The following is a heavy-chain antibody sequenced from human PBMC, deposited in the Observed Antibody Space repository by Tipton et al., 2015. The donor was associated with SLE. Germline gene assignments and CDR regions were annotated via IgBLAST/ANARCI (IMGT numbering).Heavy chain of an antibody. D-gene: IGHD2-2*01. Sequence: LRLSCTVSGGSISSYYWSWIRQPPGKGLEWIGYIYYSGSTNYNPSLKSRVTISVDTSKNQFSLKLSSVTAADTAVYYCATGAERGYCSSTSCRKYFQHWGQVTLVPVSS. CDR1: GGSISSYY. CDR3: ATGAERGYCSSTSCRKYFQH. J-gene: IGHJ1*01. CDR2: IYYSGST. V-gene: IGHV4-59*01.